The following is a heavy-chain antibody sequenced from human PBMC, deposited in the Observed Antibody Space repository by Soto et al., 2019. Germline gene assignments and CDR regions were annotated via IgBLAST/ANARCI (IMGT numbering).Heavy chain of an antibody. CDR1: GGSISSGDYY. CDR2: IYYSGST. Sequence: QVQLQESGPGLVKPSQTLSLTCTVSGGSISSGDYYWSWIRQPPGKAREGVGYIYYSGSTYYNPSLKSRVTISVDTSKNQFSLKLSSVTAADTAVYYCARASTDYYDSSGYYYVSEYFQHWGQGTLVTVSS. D-gene: IGHD3-22*01. V-gene: IGHV4-30-4*01. CDR3: ARASTDYYDSSGYYYVSEYFQH. J-gene: IGHJ1*01.